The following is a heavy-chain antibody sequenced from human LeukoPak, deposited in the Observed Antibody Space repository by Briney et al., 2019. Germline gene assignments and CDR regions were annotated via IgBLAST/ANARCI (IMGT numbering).Heavy chain of an antibody. Sequence: ASVKVSCKVSGYTLTELSMHWVRQAPGKGLEWMGGFDPEDGETIYAQKFQGRVTMTEDTSTDAAYMELSSLRSEDTAVYYCATDLRYSSSLFDYWGQGTLVTVSS. D-gene: IGHD6-6*01. CDR3: ATDLRYSSSLFDY. V-gene: IGHV1-24*01. CDR2: FDPEDGET. J-gene: IGHJ4*02. CDR1: GYTLTELS.